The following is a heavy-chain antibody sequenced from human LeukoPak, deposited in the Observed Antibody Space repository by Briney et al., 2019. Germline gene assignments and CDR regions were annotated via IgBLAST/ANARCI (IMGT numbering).Heavy chain of an antibody. V-gene: IGHV3-74*01. CDR1: GFTLSTYW. Sequence: GGSLRLSCAASGFTLSTYWMHWVRQAPGKGLVWVSRINSEGSSTTYADSVKGRFTISRDNAKNILYLQMNSPRAEDTAVYHCARDPAPQGWFDSWGQGTLVTVSS. CDR3: ARDPAPQGWFDS. J-gene: IGHJ5*01. CDR2: INSEGSST.